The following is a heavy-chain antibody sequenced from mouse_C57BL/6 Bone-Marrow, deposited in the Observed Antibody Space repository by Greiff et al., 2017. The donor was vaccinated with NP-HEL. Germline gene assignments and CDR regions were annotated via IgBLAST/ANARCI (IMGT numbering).Heavy chain of an antibody. CDR1: GYTFTSYW. J-gene: IGHJ2*01. D-gene: IGHD2-1*01. Sequence: QVQLQQPGAELVKPGASVKMSCKASGYTFTSYWITWVKQRPGQGLEWIGDIYPGSGSTNYNEKFMSKVTLTVDTSSSTAYMQLSILTSEDSTVYYYARYGNYAGDYWGQGTTLTGSS. V-gene: IGHV1-55*01. CDR2: IYPGSGST. CDR3: ARYGNYAGDY.